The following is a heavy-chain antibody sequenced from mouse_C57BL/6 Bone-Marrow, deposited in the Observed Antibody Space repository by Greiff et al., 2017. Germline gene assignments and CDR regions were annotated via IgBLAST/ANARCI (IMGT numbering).Heavy chain of an antibody. CDR3: ARRGGFYYYAMDY. D-gene: IGHD3-1*01. CDR2: ISNLAYSI. V-gene: IGHV5-15*01. CDR1: GFTFSDYG. J-gene: IGHJ4*01. Sequence: EVKLMESGGGLVQPGGSLKLSCAASGFTFSDYGMAWVRQAPRKGPEWVAFISNLAYSIYYADTVTGRFTITRENAKNTLYLEMSSLRSEDTAMYYCARRGGFYYYAMDYWGQGTSVTVSS.